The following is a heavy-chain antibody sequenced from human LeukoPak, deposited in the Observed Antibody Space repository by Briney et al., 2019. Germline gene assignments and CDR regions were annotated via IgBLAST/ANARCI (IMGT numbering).Heavy chain of an antibody. CDR1: GGSFSGYY. CDR3: ARGHDSSSYYYYYYMDV. CDR2: INHSGST. V-gene: IGHV4-34*01. J-gene: IGHJ6*03. Sequence: SETLSLTCAVYGGSFSGYYWSWIRQPPGKGLEWIGEINHSGSTNYNPSLKSRVTISVDTSKNQFSLKLSSVTAADTAVYYCARGHDSSSYYYYYYMDVSGKGTTVTVSS. D-gene: IGHD3-22*01.